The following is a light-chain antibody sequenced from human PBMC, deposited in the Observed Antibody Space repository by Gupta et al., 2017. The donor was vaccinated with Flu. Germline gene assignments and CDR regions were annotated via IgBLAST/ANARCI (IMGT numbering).Light chain of an antibody. J-gene: IGKJ2*01. V-gene: IGKV2-28*01. CDR2: LGS. CDR1: QSLLHSNGYIY. Sequence: DIVMTQSPLSLPVTPGEPASISCRSSQSLLHSNGYIYLDWYLQRPGQSPQLLIYLGSNRASGVPDRFGGNGSGTDFTLKISRVEPEDVGVFYCMQALHTRTFGQGTKLEIK. CDR3: MQALHTRT.